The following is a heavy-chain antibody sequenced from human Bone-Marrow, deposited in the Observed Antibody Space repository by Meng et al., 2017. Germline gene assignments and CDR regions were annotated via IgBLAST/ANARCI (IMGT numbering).Heavy chain of an antibody. J-gene: IGHJ4*02. Sequence: GQRGAGGKKPGASVKVSCKASGYTFISSDINWVRQAVGQGLEWLGWMNPNSGTAVYAQSFQGRVTMTRDTSTDTAYLELSSLRSEDTALYYCARGKDSSDYYIFASWGQGTLVTVSS. CDR3: ARGKDSSDYYIFAS. V-gene: IGHV1-8*02. CDR1: GYTFISSD. CDR2: MNPNSGTA. D-gene: IGHD6-25*01.